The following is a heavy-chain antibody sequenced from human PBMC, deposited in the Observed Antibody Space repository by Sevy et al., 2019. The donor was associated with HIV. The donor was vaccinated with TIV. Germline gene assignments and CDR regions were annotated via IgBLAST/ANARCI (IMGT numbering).Heavy chain of an antibody. D-gene: IGHD3-10*01. V-gene: IGHV3-7*03. CDR1: GFTFSSYW. Sequence: GGSLRLSCAASGFTFSSYWMSWVRQAPGKGLEWVANIKQDGSEKYYVDSVKGRFTISRDNAKNSLYLQMNSLRADDTAVYYCAREDGLTMVPGVILYYYYGMDVWGQGTTVTVSS. CDR3: AREDGLTMVPGVILYYYYGMDV. CDR2: IKQDGSEK. J-gene: IGHJ6*02.